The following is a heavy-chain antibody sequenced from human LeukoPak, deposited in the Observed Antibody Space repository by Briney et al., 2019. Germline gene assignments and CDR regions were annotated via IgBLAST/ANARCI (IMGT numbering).Heavy chain of an antibody. CDR2: ITWDGVSP. V-gene: IGHV3-43*01. D-gene: IGHD3-10*01. CDR1: GFTFDAHT. J-gene: IGHJ3*02. Sequence: GGSTRLSCAASGFTFDAHTMHWVRQAPGKGLEWVSLITWDGVSPYYSDSVKGRFTISRDNRRNSLYLQMNSLKTEDTALYYCVRHMVRGVQGPFDIWGQGTMVTVPS. CDR3: VRHMVRGVQGPFDI.